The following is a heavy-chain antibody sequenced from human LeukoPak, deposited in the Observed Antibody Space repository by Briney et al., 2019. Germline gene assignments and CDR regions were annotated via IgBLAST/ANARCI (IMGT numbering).Heavy chain of an antibody. CDR2: IYPDDSDT. CDR3: ARLGPGYYGSGSPGFDY. Sequence: GESLKISCKGSGYSFTSYWIGWVRQMPGKGLEWMGIIYPDDSDTRYSPSFQGQVTISADKSISTAYLQWSSLKASDIAMYYCARLGPGYYGSGSPGFDYWGQGTLVTVSS. D-gene: IGHD3-10*01. CDR1: GYSFTSYW. J-gene: IGHJ4*02. V-gene: IGHV5-51*01.